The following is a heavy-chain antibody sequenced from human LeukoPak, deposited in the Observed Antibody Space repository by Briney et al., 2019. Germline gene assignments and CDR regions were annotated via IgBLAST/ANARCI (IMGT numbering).Heavy chain of an antibody. D-gene: IGHD2-21*02. J-gene: IGHJ6*04. Sequence: SETLSLTCAVYGGSFSGYYWSWIRQPPGKGLEWIGEINHSGSTNYNPSLKSRVTISVDTSKNQFSLKLSSVTAADTAVYYCARAVGDQEFDYYGMDVWGKGTTVTVSS. CDR1: GGSFSGYY. CDR2: INHSGST. V-gene: IGHV4-34*01. CDR3: ARAVGDQEFDYYGMDV.